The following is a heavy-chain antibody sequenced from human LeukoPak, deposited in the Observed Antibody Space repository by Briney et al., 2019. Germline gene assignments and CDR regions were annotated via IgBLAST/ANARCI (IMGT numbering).Heavy chain of an antibody. CDR3: AKDPSSGWSESYYFDY. V-gene: IGHV3-23*01. Sequence: GGSLRLSCAASGFTFSSYAMSWVRQAPGKGLEWGSATSGSGGSTYYADSVKGRFTISRDNSKNTLYLQMNSLRAEDTAVYYCAKDPSSGWSESYYFDYRGQGTPVTVSS. D-gene: IGHD6-19*01. CDR2: TSGSGGST. J-gene: IGHJ4*02. CDR1: GFTFSSYA.